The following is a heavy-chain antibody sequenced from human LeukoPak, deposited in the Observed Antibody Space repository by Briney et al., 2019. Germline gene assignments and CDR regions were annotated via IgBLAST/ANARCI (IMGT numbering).Heavy chain of an antibody. J-gene: IGHJ3*02. CDR3: ARLRRSGYDSYLFDAFDI. CDR2: INPNSGGT. D-gene: IGHD5-12*01. V-gene: IGHV1-2*02. CDR1: GYTFTGYY. Sequence: GASVKVSCKASGYTFTGYYMHWVRQAPGQGLEWMGWINPNSGGTNYAQKFQGRVTMTRDTSISTACMELSRLRSDDTAVYYCARLRRSGYDSYLFDAFDIWGQGTMVTVSS.